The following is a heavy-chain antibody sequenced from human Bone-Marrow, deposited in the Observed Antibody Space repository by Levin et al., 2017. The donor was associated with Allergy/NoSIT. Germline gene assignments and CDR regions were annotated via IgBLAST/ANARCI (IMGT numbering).Heavy chain of an antibody. CDR1: GDSVSTGSHY. Sequence: SETLSLTCTVSGDSVSTGSHYWGWIRQSPGKGLQWVGTIHYSGRTYYHPSLQSRVTISVDPSKNQVSLRLSSVTAADAAVYYCAGTDSEAHYDAFDIWGQGTRATVSS. V-gene: IGHV4-39*01. D-gene: IGHD2-21*02. CDR2: IHYSGRT. CDR3: AGTDSEAHYDAFDI. J-gene: IGHJ3*02.